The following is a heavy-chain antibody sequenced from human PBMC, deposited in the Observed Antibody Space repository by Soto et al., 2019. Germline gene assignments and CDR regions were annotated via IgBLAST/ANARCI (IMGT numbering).Heavy chain of an antibody. Sequence: PGGSLRLSCAASGFTFSSYGMHWVRQAPGKGLEWVAVIWYDGSNKYYADSVKGRFTISRDNSKNTLYLQMNSLRAEDTAVYYCARDAYCSSTSCYEGVHDYWGQGTLVTVSS. CDR2: IWYDGSNK. D-gene: IGHD2-2*01. V-gene: IGHV3-33*01. CDR3: ARDAYCSSTSCYEGVHDY. J-gene: IGHJ4*02. CDR1: GFTFSSYG.